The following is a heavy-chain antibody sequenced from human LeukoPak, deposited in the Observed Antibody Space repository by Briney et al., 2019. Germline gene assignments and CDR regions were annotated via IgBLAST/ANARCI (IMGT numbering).Heavy chain of an antibody. Sequence: PGGSLRLSCTASGFTFGDYAMSWVRQAPGKGLEWVGFIRSKAYGGTTEYAASVKGRFTISRDDSKSIAYLQMNSPKTEDTAVYYCTRVRYNWNDYYYYGMDVWGQGTTVTVSS. CDR3: TRVRYNWNDYYYYGMDV. CDR1: GFTFGDYA. D-gene: IGHD1-20*01. CDR2: IRSKAYGGTT. J-gene: IGHJ6*02. V-gene: IGHV3-49*04.